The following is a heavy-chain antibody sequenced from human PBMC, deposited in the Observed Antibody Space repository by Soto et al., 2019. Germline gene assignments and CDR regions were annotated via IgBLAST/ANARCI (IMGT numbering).Heavy chain of an antibody. CDR1: GYTFTSYG. CDR3: ARDVRYYDFWRGEP. Sequence: GASVKVSCKASGYTFTSYGISWVRQAPGQGLEWMGWISAYNGNTNYAQKLQGRVTMTTDTSTSTAYMELRSLRSDDTAVYYCARDVRYYDFWRGEPWGQGTLVTVSS. CDR2: ISAYNGNT. V-gene: IGHV1-18*01. D-gene: IGHD3-3*01. J-gene: IGHJ5*02.